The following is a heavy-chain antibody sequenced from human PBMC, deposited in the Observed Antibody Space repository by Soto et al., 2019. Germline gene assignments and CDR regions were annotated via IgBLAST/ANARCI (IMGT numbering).Heavy chain of an antibody. CDR1: GDSISSGDVS. J-gene: IGHJ3*02. CDR2: MFENGGT. V-gene: IGHV4-30-2*01. Sequence: QLQLQESGSGLVKPSQTLSLTCVISGDSISSGDVSWSWLRQPPGKGLEWIGYMFENGGTDYNPSLQSRVTISMDRSKNQFSLKLTSVTAADTAVYYCATDRERDGIDIWGQGTMVTVSS. CDR3: ATDRERDGIDI.